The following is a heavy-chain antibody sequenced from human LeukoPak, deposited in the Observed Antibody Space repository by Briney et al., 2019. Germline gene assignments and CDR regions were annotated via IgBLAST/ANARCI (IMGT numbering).Heavy chain of an antibody. Sequence: GASVKVSCKASGYTFTSYGISWVRQAPGQGLEWMGWISAYNGNTNYAQKLRGRVTMTTDTSTSTAYMELRSLRSDDTAVYYRARSLLPARFLASDTAMVTLDYWGQGTLVAVSS. CDR1: GYTFTSYG. J-gene: IGHJ4*02. CDR2: ISAYNGNT. V-gene: IGHV1-18*01. CDR3: ARSLLPARFLASDTAMVTLDY. D-gene: IGHD5-18*01.